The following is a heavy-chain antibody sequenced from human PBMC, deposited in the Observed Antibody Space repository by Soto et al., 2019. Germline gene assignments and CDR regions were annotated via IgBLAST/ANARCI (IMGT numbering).Heavy chain of an antibody. Sequence: QVTLKESGPTLVKPTRTLTLTCTVSGLSLRTTGVGVGWVRQPPGKALEWLALLYWDDDKRYSPSLRSRLTIAKDISEKQVVLTMTNMDTVDTATYYCVQSRCCGDCREIYSSHAYNGLDVWGQGTTVTVSS. CDR3: VQSRCCGDCREIYSSHAYNGLDV. D-gene: IGHD2-21*02. V-gene: IGHV2-5*02. J-gene: IGHJ6*02. CDR1: GLSLRTTGVG. CDR2: LYWDDDK.